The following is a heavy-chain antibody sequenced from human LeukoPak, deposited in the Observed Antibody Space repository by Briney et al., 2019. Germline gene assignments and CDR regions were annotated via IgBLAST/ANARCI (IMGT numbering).Heavy chain of an antibody. CDR2: IYYSGST. J-gene: IGHJ4*02. CDR3: ARGSRLLWFGESQDY. Sequence: SETLSLTCTVSGGSISSSSYYWGWIRQPPGKGLEWIGSIYYSGSTYYNPSLKSRVTISVDTSKNQFSLKLSSVTAADTAVYYCARGSRLLWFGESQDYWGQGTLVTVSS. D-gene: IGHD3-10*01. CDR1: GGSISSSSYY. V-gene: IGHV4-39*07.